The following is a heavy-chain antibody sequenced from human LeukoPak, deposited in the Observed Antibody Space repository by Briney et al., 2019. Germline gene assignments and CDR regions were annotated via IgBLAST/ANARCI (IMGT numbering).Heavy chain of an antibody. V-gene: IGHV6-1*01. CDR3: ARDRGASSWSYPYYSDD. J-gene: IGHJ4*02. D-gene: IGHD6-13*01. CDR1: GDSVSSNSAA. CDR2: TYYRSKWYN. Sequence: SQTLSLTCAISGDSVSSNSAAWNWIRQSPSRGLELLGRTYYRSKWYNDYAVSVKSPVTITPDTSKNQFSLQVNSVSPEDTAVYYCARDRGASSWSYPYYSDDWGQGRLATVSS.